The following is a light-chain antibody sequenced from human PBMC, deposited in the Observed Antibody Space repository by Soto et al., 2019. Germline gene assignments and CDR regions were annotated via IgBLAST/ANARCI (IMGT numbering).Light chain of an antibody. CDR1: QSVSSS. CDR3: QRYNNLPRIT. Sequence: EIVMTQSPATLSLSPGERATLSCRASQSVSSSLAWYQQKPGQAPRLLIYDASTRATGIPARFSGSGSGTEFTLTISRLQSEDFAVYYCQRYNNLPRITFGQGTRLEI. V-gene: IGKV3-15*01. CDR2: DAS. J-gene: IGKJ5*01.